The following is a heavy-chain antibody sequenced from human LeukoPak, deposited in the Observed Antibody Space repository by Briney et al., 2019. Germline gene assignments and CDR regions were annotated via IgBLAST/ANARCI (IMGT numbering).Heavy chain of an antibody. J-gene: IGHJ3*02. V-gene: IGHV6-1*01. CDR1: GDSVSSNSAV. D-gene: IGHD5-24*01. CDR3: AREKIMATIRDAFDI. Sequence: SQTLSLTCAISGDSVSSNSAVWNWIRQSPSRGLEWLGRTYYRSKWYNDYALSVKSRITINPDTSKNQFSLQLNSVTPEDTAVYYCAREKIMATIRDAFDIWGQGTMVTVSS. CDR2: TYYRSKWYN.